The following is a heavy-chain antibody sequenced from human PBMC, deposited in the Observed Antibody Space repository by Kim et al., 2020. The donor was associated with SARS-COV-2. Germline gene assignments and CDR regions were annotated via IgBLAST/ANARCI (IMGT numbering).Heavy chain of an antibody. J-gene: IGHJ2*01. V-gene: IGHV4-61*02. CDR2: IYTSGST. D-gene: IGHD3-9*01. Sequence: SETLSLTCTVSGGSISSGSYYWSWIRQPAGKGLEWIGRIYTSGSTNYNPSLKSRVTISVDTSKNQFSLRLSSVTAADTAVYYCGRTREYYDILTGYYSQYWYFDLWGRGTLVTVSS. CDR3: GRTREYYDILTGYYSQYWYFDL. CDR1: GGSISSGSYY.